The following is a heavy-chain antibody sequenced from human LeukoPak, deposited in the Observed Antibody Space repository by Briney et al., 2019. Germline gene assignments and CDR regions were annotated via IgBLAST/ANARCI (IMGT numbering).Heavy chain of an antibody. D-gene: IGHD3-16*01. Sequence: PGGSLRLSCAASGFTFSSYDMHWVRQTTGKGLEWVSGIGTAGATYYPGSVKGRFTISRDNFKNTLYLEMNSLRAEDTAVYYCAKDWGVYFDYWGQGTLVTVSP. CDR3: AKDWGVYFDY. CDR1: GFTFSSYD. J-gene: IGHJ4*02. V-gene: IGHV3-13*01. CDR2: IGTAGAT.